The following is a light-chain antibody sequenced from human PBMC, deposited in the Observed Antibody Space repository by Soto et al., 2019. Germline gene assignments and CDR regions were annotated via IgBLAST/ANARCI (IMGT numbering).Light chain of an antibody. CDR1: QSVSSSY. CDR3: QQYGSSPRT. J-gene: IGKJ1*01. V-gene: IGKV3-20*01. CDR2: GAS. Sequence: EIVLTQSPGTLSLSPGERATLSCRASQSVSSSYLAWYQQKPGQAPRLLIYGASSRATGIPDRFSGSGSGTDFTLTIRRLDPEAFAVYYCQQYGSSPRTFGQGTKVEI.